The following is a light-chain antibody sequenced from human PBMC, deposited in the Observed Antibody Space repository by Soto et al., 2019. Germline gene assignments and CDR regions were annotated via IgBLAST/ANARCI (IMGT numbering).Light chain of an antibody. V-gene: IGLV4-69*01. CDR1: SGHSSYA. CDR3: QTWGTGIHV. Sequence: QPVLTQSPSASASLGASVKLTCTLSSGHSSYAIAWHQQQPEKGPRFLMKLNSDGSHSKGDEIPDRFSGSSSGADRYLTISSLQSEDEADYYCQTWGTGIHVFGTGTKVTVL. CDR2: LNSDGSH. J-gene: IGLJ1*01.